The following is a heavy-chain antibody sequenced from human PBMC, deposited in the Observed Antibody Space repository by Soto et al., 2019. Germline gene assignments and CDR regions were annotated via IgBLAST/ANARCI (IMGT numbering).Heavy chain of an antibody. V-gene: IGHV5-51*01. CDR1: GYSFTSYW. Sequence: GESLKISCKGSGYSFTSYWIGWVRQMPGKGLEWMGIIYPGDSDTRYSPSFQGQVTISADKSISTAYLQWSSLKASDTAMYYCARGADYYDSSGYYSGDYYYGMDVWGQGTTVTV. D-gene: IGHD3-22*01. CDR3: ARGADYYDSSGYYSGDYYYGMDV. J-gene: IGHJ6*02. CDR2: IYPGDSDT.